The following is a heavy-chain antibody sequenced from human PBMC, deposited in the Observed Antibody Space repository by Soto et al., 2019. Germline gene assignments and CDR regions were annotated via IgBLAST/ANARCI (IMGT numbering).Heavy chain of an antibody. V-gene: IGHV1-2*04. D-gene: IGHD3-22*01. CDR3: ARGLYYDSSGSDDAFDI. CDR2: INPNSGGT. J-gene: IGHJ3*02. CDR1: GYTFTGYY. Sequence: ASVKVSCKASGYTFTGYYTHWVRQAPGQGLEWMGWINPNSGGTNYAQKFQGWVTMTRDTSISTAYMELSRLRSDDTAVYYCARGLYYDSSGSDDAFDIWGQGTMVTVSS.